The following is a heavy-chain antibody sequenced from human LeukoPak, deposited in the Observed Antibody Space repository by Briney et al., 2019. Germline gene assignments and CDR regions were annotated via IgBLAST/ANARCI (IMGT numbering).Heavy chain of an antibody. D-gene: IGHD2-2*01. V-gene: IGHV1-2*02. CDR2: INPNSGGT. CDR3: AREQGPVRCQLPNNWFDP. CDR1: GYTFTGYY. Sequence: ASVKVSCKASGYTFTGYYMHWVRQAPGQGLEWMGWINPNSGGTNYAQKFQGRVTMTRDTSISTAYMELSRLRSDDTAVYYCAREQGPVRCQLPNNWFDPWGQGTLVTVSS. J-gene: IGHJ5*02.